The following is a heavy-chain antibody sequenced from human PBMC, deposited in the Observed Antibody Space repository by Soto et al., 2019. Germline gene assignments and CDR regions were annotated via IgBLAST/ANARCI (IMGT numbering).Heavy chain of an antibody. Sequence: PSETLSLTCSVSCVSVISETHYWSWIRQPPGKGLEWIGEIYYTGSITYKPSLKSRLTVSVDASKNQFSLMLRSVTAADTAIYYCARIRGINGYPTAFDYWGQGTLVTVSS. CDR3: ARIRGINGYPTAFDY. CDR1: CVSVISETHY. CDR2: IYYTGSI. V-gene: IGHV4-61*01. J-gene: IGHJ4*02. D-gene: IGHD2-8*01.